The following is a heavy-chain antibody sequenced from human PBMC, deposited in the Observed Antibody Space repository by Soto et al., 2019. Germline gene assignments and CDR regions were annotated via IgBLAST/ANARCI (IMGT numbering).Heavy chain of an antibody. V-gene: IGHV6-1*01. J-gene: IGHJ4*02. CDR1: GDSVSSNSAA. Sequence: SQTLSLTCAISGDSVSSNSAAWNWIGQSPSRGLEWLGRTYYRSKWYNDNAVSVKSRITINADTSKNQFSLQLNSVSPEDTAVYYCAREGRSSFDYWGQGTPVTVSS. CDR2: TYYRSKWYN. CDR3: AREGRSSFDY. D-gene: IGHD6-6*01.